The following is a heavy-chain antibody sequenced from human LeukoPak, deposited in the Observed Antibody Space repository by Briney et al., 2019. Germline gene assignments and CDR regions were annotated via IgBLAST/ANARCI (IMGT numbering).Heavy chain of an antibody. Sequence: GGSLRLSCAASGFTFSSYSMNWVRQAPGKGLEWVSSISSSSSYIYYADSVKGRFTISRDNAKNSLYLQMSSLRAEDTAVYYCARGRSSRFDPWGQGTLVTVSS. CDR3: ARGRSSRFDP. J-gene: IGHJ5*02. D-gene: IGHD6-19*01. CDR2: ISSSSSYI. V-gene: IGHV3-21*01. CDR1: GFTFSSYS.